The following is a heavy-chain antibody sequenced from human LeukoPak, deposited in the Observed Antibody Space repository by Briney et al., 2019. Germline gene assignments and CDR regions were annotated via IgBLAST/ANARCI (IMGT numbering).Heavy chain of an antibody. V-gene: IGHV4-34*01. Sequence: SETLSLTCALYGGSFSGYYSSWIRQPPGKGLEWIGEINHSGSTNYNPYLKSRVTISVDTSKNQFSLKLSSVTAADTAVYYCASSELVKSGAFDIWGQGTMVTVSS. J-gene: IGHJ3*02. CDR3: ASSELVKSGAFDI. CDR1: GGSFSGYY. CDR2: INHSGST. D-gene: IGHD6-13*01.